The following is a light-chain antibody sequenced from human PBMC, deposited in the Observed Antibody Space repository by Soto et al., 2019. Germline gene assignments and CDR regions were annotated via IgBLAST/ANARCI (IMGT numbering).Light chain of an antibody. J-gene: IGKJ1*01. CDR2: KAS. CDR3: QHYNTYPWT. CDR1: QSISNW. V-gene: IGKV1-5*03. Sequence: DIQMTQSPSTLSASVGDRVIITCRASQSISNWLAWYQQKPGKAPNLLIYKASSLKSGVPSRFSGSGSGTEFTLTISSLQPGDFATYYCQHYNTYPWTFGQGTKVDI.